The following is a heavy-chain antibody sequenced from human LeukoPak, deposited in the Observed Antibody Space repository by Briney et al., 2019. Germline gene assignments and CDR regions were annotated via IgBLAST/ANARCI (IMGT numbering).Heavy chain of an antibody. Sequence: GSLSLTCTVSGGSIRSYYWSWIRQPPGKGLEWIGYIYDSGSSKYNPSLKSRVTISVDTSKNQFSLRLRSVTAADTALYYCATLGYSSGFDSWGQGTLVTVSS. CDR3: ATLGYSSGFDS. J-gene: IGHJ4*02. V-gene: IGHV4-59*01. D-gene: IGHD6-19*01. CDR2: IYDSGSS. CDR1: GGSIRSYY.